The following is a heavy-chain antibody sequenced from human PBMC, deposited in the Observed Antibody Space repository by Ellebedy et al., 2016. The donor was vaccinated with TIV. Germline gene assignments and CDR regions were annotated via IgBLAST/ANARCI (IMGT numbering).Heavy chain of an antibody. J-gene: IGHJ4*02. V-gene: IGHV3-7*03. CDR2: IKKDGSEK. CDR3: AKGDGIPSFDY. Sequence: GESLKISCAASGFTLSSHWMSWVRQAPGKGLEWVANIKKDGSEKYYVDSVKGRFTISRDNTKNTLFLQMNSLRAEDTAVYYCAKGDGIPSFDYWGQGTLVTVSS. CDR1: GFTLSSHW. D-gene: IGHD1-26*01.